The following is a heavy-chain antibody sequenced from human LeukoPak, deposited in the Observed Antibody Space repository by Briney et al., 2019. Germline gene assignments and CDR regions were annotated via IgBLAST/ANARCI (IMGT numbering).Heavy chain of an antibody. J-gene: IGHJ4*02. CDR3: ARDQITGTTSSFDY. CDR2: IIPIFGTA. V-gene: IGHV1-69*06. Sequence: SVKVSCKASGYTFTGYYMHWVRQAPGQGLEWMGGIIPIFGTANYAQKFQGRVTITADKSTSTAYMELSSLRSEDTAVYYCARDQITGTTSSFDYWGQGTLVTVPS. D-gene: IGHD1-7*01. CDR1: GYTFTGYY.